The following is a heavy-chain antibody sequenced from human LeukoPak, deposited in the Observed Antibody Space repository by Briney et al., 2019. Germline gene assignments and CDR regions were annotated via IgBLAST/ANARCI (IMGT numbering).Heavy chain of an antibody. Sequence: GGSLRLSCAASGFTFSSYSMNWVRQAPGKGLEWVSYISSSSSTIYYADSVKGRFTISRDNAKNSLYLQMNSLRAEDTAVYYCAKDGYDSSGYYNPHDWLDPWGQGTLVTVSS. CDR2: ISSSSSTI. CDR3: AKDGYDSSGYYNPHDWLDP. J-gene: IGHJ5*02. D-gene: IGHD3-22*01. CDR1: GFTFSSYS. V-gene: IGHV3-48*04.